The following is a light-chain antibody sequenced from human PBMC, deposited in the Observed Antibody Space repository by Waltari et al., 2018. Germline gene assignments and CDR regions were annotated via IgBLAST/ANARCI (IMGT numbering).Light chain of an antibody. CDR2: AVT. V-gene: IGLV2-14*03. CDR3: SSYTTSGTLI. Sequence: QSALTQPASVSGSPGQSITTSCTGTISDVGAYHYVSWYQQHPGKPPQLIMYAVTKRPSGVSNRFSGSKSGTTASLTISGLQAEDEADFYCSSYTTSGTLIFGGGTKLTVL. J-gene: IGLJ2*01. CDR1: ISDVGAYHY.